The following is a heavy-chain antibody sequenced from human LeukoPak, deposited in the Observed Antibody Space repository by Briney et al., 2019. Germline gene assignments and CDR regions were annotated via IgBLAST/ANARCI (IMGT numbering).Heavy chain of an antibody. CDR1: GGSISTYY. Sequence: SETLSLTCTVSGGSISTYYWSWIRQPPGKGLEWIGYIYYSGSTNYNPSLKSRVTISIDTSKNQYSLKLSSVTAADTAVYYCARGNWEVITPDYWGQGTLVTVSS. CDR3: ARGNWEVITPDY. CDR2: IYYSGST. V-gene: IGHV4-59*01. J-gene: IGHJ4*02. D-gene: IGHD3-22*01.